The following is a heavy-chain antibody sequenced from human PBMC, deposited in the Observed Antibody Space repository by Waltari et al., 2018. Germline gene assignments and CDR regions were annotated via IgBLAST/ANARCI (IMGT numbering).Heavy chain of an antibody. J-gene: IGHJ4*02. V-gene: IGHV3-30*02. D-gene: IGHD3-10*01. CDR3: AKGRHYYALGSLPDW. CDR1: GSLISGLG. CDR2: ITFDGSNN. Sequence: QVQLVESGGGVVQPGGSLRLSCAASGSLISGLGFHWVRQAPGKGLEWVSFITFDGSNNYYSGSVKGRFTISRDNSKNTLFLQMNTLRPDDTAVYHCAKGRHYYALGSLPDWWGQGSLVIVSP.